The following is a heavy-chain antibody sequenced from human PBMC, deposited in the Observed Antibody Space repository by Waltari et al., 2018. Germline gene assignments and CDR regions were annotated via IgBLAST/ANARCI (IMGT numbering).Heavy chain of an antibody. V-gene: IGHV5-51*03. CDR3: ASHRIVATGSVIYYFDY. CDR2: IYPGDSYT. D-gene: IGHD5-12*01. Sequence: EVQLVQSGAEVKKPGESLKISCKGSGYSFTSYWIGWVRQMPGKGLEWMGIIYPGDSYTRYSPAFQGQVTISADKSISTAYLQWSSLKASDTAMYYCASHRIVATGSVIYYFDYWGQGTLVTVSS. J-gene: IGHJ4*02. CDR1: GYSFTSYW.